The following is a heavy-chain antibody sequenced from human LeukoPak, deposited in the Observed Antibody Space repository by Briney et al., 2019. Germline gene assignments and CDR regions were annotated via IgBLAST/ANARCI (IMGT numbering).Heavy chain of an antibody. CDR2: IYYSGST. Sequence: SETLSLTCSVSGGSISTYYWSWIRQPPGKGLEWIGYIYYSGSTNYNPSLKSRVNISVDTSKKQFSLKLSSVTAADTAVYYCARAEQWLSLNGGMDVWGQGTTVTVSS. CDR3: ARAEQWLSLNGGMDV. J-gene: IGHJ6*02. D-gene: IGHD6-19*01. CDR1: GGSISTYY. V-gene: IGHV4-59*01.